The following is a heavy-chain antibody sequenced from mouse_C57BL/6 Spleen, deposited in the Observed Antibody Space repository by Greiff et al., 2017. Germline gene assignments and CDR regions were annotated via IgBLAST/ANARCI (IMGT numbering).Heavy chain of an antibody. Sequence: EVMLVESGGGLVKPGGSLKLSCAASGFTFSDYGMHWVRQAPEKGLKWVAYISSGSSTIYYADTVKGRFTISRDNAKNTLFLQMTSLRSEDTAMYYCARSTFYYAMNYWGQGTSITVSS. CDR2: ISSGSSTI. D-gene: IGHD4-1*02. CDR3: ARSTFYYAMNY. J-gene: IGHJ4*01. CDR1: GFTFSDYG. V-gene: IGHV5-17*01.